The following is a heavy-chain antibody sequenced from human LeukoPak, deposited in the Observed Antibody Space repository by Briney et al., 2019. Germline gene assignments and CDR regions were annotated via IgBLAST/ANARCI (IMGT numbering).Heavy chain of an antibody. CDR2: INSYSSHI. CDR1: GFTSSTSA. V-gene: IGHV3-21*01. D-gene: IGHD5/OR15-5a*01. Sequence: GGSLRLSCAASGFTSSTSAMNWVRQVPGKGLEWVSSINSYSSHIYYAASVRGRFTVSRDNARNSVFLQMNSLTAEDTAVYYCARDPERYLRTGKFDYWGQGTLVTVSS. CDR3: ARDPERYLRTGKFDY. J-gene: IGHJ4*02.